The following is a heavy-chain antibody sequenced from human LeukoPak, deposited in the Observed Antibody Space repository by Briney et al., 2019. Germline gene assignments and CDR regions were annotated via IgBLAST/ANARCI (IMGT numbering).Heavy chain of an antibody. V-gene: IGHV3-30*02. Sequence: PGGSLRLSCAASGFTFSSYGMHWVRQAPGKGLEWVAFIRYDGSNKYYADSVKGRFTISRDNSKNTLHLQMNSLRAEDTAVYYXARRFAAQLAFVDVWGKGTTVTISS. D-gene: IGHD3-3*02. J-gene: IGHJ6*04. CDR3: ARRFAAQLAFVDV. CDR1: GFTFSSYG. CDR2: IRYDGSNK.